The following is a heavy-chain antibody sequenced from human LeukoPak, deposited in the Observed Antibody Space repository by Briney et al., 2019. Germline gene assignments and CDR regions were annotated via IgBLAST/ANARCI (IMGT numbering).Heavy chain of an antibody. Sequence: GGSLRLSCAASGFTFSSYTMNWVRQAPGKGLEWVSSISSSSTNIDYPDSVKGRFTISRDNGRNSMYLQMNSLRAEDTAVYYCARDRYYFGSGSYPWYFDLWGRGTLVTVSS. D-gene: IGHD3-10*01. CDR3: ARDRYYFGSGSYPWYFDL. V-gene: IGHV3-21*01. CDR1: GFTFSSYT. CDR2: ISSSSTNI. J-gene: IGHJ2*01.